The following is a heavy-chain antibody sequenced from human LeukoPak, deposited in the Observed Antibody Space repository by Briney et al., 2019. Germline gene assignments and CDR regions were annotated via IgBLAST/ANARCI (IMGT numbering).Heavy chain of an antibody. CDR1: GLTFSNYE. CDR3: ATASGGWYRYYFDS. CDR2: ISSSSNMI. D-gene: IGHD6-13*01. J-gene: IGHJ4*02. Sequence: PGGSLRLSCAASGLTFSNYEMNWVRQAPGKGLEWLSYISSSSNMIFYAESVKGRFTISRGNAKNSLYLQMNSLGAEDTAIYYCATASGGWYRYYFDSWGQGILVTVSS. V-gene: IGHV3-48*03.